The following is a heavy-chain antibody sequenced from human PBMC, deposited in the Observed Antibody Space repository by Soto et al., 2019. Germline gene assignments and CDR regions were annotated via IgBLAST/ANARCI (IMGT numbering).Heavy chain of an antibody. D-gene: IGHD6-13*01. Sequence: ASVKVSCKASGGTFSSSAISWVRQAPGQGLEWMGGIIPIFGTANYAQKFQGRVTITADESTSTAYMELSSLRSEDTAAYYCAREYSIASAGNWFDPWGQGTLVTVSS. CDR1: GGTFSSSA. J-gene: IGHJ5*02. CDR2: IIPIFGTA. CDR3: AREYSIASAGNWFDP. V-gene: IGHV1-69*13.